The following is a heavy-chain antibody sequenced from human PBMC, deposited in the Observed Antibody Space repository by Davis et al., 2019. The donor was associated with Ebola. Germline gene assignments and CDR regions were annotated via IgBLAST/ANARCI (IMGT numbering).Heavy chain of an antibody. Sequence: SETPSLTCTVPGGSISSSSYYWGWIRQPPGKGLERIGSIYYSGSTYYNPSLKSRVTISVDTSKNQFSLKLSSVTAADTAVYYCARRYYYDSSGYQTWGQGTLVTVSS. D-gene: IGHD3-22*01. V-gene: IGHV4-39*01. J-gene: IGHJ5*02. CDR2: IYYSGST. CDR1: GGSISSSSYY. CDR3: ARRYYYDSSGYQT.